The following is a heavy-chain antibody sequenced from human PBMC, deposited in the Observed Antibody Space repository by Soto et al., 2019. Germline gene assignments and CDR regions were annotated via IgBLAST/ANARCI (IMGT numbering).Heavy chain of an antibody. CDR2: IAGSGGGI. Sequence: EVQLLESGGGLGQPGGSRRLSCAASGFTFSSSAMNWFRQTPEKGLEWVAVIAGSGGGIFYADSVKGRFTISRDNSKTTLDLQMSRLRADDTAVYYCAKEYRLVGDWSYGMDVWGQGTTVTVSS. CDR1: GFTFSSSA. CDR3: AKEYRLVGDWSYGMDV. J-gene: IGHJ6*02. V-gene: IGHV3-23*01. D-gene: IGHD1-26*01.